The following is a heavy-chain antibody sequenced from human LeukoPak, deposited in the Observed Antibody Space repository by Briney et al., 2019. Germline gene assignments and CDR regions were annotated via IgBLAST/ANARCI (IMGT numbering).Heavy chain of an antibody. CDR2: ISSGGTTL. Sequence: GGSLRLSCAASGFSFSSYEMNWVRQAPGKGLEWVSYISSGGTTLYYADSVQGRFTISRDNVKNSLYLQMNSLSAEDTGVYYCARVKGSGGDEVDYWGQGTLVTVSS. J-gene: IGHJ4*02. D-gene: IGHD6-19*01. CDR3: ARVKGSGGDEVDY. CDR1: GFSFSSYE. V-gene: IGHV3-48*03.